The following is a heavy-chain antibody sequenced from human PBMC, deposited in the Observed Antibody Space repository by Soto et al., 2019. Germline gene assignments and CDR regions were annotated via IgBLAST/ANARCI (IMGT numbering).Heavy chain of an antibody. CDR2: IDPSDSYT. Sequence: LGESLKISCKGSGYSFTSYWISWVRQMPGKGLEWMGRIDPSDSYTNYSPSFQGHVTISADKSISTAYLQWSSLKASDTAMYYCARRYCSSTSCYYSLANWFDPWGQGTLVTVSS. CDR3: ARRYCSSTSCYYSLANWFDP. CDR1: GYSFTSYW. V-gene: IGHV5-10-1*01. J-gene: IGHJ5*02. D-gene: IGHD2-2*01.